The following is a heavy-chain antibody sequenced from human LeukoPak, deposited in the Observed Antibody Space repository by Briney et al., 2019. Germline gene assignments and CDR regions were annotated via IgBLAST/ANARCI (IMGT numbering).Heavy chain of an antibody. CDR1: GFTFSYYW. J-gene: IGHJ4*02. Sequence: GGSLRLSCAASGFTFSYYWMHWVRQAPGKGLEYVSAINDNGGSTYYADSVKGRFTISRDNSKSTLYLQMSSLRAEDTALYYCVRRMATIDFWGQGTLVTVSS. CDR2: INDNGGST. D-gene: IGHD5-12*01. V-gene: IGHV3-64D*06. CDR3: VRRMATIDF.